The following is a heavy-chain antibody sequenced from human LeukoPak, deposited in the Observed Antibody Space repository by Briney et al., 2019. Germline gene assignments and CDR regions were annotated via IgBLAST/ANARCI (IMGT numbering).Heavy chain of an antibody. CDR2: IYYSGST. D-gene: IGHD5-18*01. J-gene: IGHJ4*02. CDR3: AREFYSYGATDY. Sequence: PSETLSLTCTVSGGSISSYYWSWIRQPPGKGLEWIGYIYYSGSTNYNPSLKSRVTISVDTSKNQFSLKLSSVTAADTAVYYCAREFYSYGATDYWGQGTLVTVSS. CDR1: GGSISSYY. V-gene: IGHV4-59*01.